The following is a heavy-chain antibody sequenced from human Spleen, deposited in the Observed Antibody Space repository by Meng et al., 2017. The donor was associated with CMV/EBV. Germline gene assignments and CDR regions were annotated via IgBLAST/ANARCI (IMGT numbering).Heavy chain of an antibody. CDR2: IRFDGNNE. V-gene: IGHV3-30*02. Sequence: GGSLRLSCATSGFTFSSYAMHWVRQAPGKGLEWVAFIRFDGNNEYYGESVKGRFSISRDNSRNTLYLQLSSLRPDDTAVYYCAKGLVAYSGLVEYWGQGALVTVSS. J-gene: IGHJ4*02. CDR1: GFTFSSYA. CDR3: AKGLVAYSGLVEY. D-gene: IGHD2-8*02.